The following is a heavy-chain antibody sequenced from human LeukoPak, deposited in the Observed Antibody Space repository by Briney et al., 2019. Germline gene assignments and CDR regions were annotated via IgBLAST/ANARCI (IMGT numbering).Heavy chain of an antibody. Sequence: PGGSLRLSCAASGFTFSDYYMSWIRQAPGKGLEWVSYISSSGSTIYYADSVKGRFTISRDNAKNSLYLQMNSLRAEDTAVYYCARDRYYGSGSPHYMDVWGKGTTVTVSS. CDR2: ISSSGSTI. CDR3: ARDRYYGSGSPHYMDV. D-gene: IGHD3-10*01. V-gene: IGHV3-11*04. CDR1: GFTFSDYY. J-gene: IGHJ6*03.